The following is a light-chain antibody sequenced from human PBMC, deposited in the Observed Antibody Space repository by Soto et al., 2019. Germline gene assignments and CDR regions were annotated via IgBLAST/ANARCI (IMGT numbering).Light chain of an antibody. J-gene: IGKJ3*01. V-gene: IGKV1-12*02. Sequence: DSQMPQSPSSVSASVGDRVTITCRASQDISSWLAWYQHKPGKAPKFLIYAASSLQSGVPSRFSGSGSGTDFALTISSLQPEDFASYFCQQANSFPFTFGPGTKVDIK. CDR2: AAS. CDR3: QQANSFPFT. CDR1: QDISSW.